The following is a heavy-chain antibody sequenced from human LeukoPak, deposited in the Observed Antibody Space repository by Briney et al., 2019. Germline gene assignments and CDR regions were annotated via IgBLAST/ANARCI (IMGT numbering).Heavy chain of an antibody. CDR1: GFTVSSYG. D-gene: IGHD6-13*01. CDR2: FSATDGSA. V-gene: IGHV3-23*01. Sequence: GGSLRLSCAASGFTVSSYGMTLVRQAPGKGLEWVSAFSATDGSAQYAESVKGRFTISRENSKNSLYLQMNSLRDEDTAVYYCAKARIAAAGTGAFDVWGQGTMVTVSS. J-gene: IGHJ3*01. CDR3: AKARIAAAGTGAFDV.